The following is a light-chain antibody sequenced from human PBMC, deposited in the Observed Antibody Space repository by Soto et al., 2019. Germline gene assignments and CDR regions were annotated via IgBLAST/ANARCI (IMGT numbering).Light chain of an antibody. CDR1: QSVSSY. CDR2: DAS. Sequence: EIVLTQSPATLSLSPGERVTLSCRASQSVSSYFAWYQQKPGLAPRLLIYDASTRAAGIPARFSGSGSGTDFTLTISSLEPEDFAVYYCQQRSNWPPALTFGGGTKVEIK. J-gene: IGKJ4*01. CDR3: QQRSNWPPALT. V-gene: IGKV3-11*01.